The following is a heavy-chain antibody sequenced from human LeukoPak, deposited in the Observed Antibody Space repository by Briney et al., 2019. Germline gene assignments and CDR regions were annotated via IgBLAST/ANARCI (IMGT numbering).Heavy chain of an antibody. Sequence: PSETLSLTCTVSGGSISSSSYYWGWIRQPPGKGLEWIGSIYYSGRTYYNPSLKSRVTISVDTSKNQFSLKLSSVTAADTAVYYCARDSVGDSPLDYWGQGTLVTVSS. V-gene: IGHV4-39*07. J-gene: IGHJ4*02. CDR1: GGSISSSSYY. CDR3: ARDSVGDSPLDY. CDR2: IYYSGRT. D-gene: IGHD3-10*01.